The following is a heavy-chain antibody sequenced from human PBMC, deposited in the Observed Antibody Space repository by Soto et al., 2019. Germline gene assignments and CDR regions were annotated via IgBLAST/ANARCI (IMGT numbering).Heavy chain of an antibody. CDR3: VRDGESHDFDW. CDR1: GYSFINYF. Sequence: QVQLLQSGAEVKKPGAPVKLSCRATGYSFINYFVHWVRQAPGQGLEWMGRISPRYGATIFARTLQGSLTITTAACMTTVYIELKFLTSDDTAVYYCVRDGESHDFDWWCQGNLVTVYS. V-gene: IGHV1-46*01. J-gene: IGHJ4*02. CDR2: ISPRYGAT. D-gene: IGHD2-21*01.